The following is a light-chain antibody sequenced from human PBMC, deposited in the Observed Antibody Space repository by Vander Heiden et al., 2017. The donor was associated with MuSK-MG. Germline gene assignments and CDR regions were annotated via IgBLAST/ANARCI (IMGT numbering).Light chain of an antibody. CDR3: AAWDDSLNGWV. V-gene: IGLV1-44*01. CDR1: WSNIGSNI. Sequence: QSVVTQSPSASGTPGQRVTMSCSGSWSNIGSNIVNWYQQLPGTAPKLLIYSNNQRPSGVPDRFSASKSGTSASLAISGLHSEDEAHYHCAAWDDSLNGWVFGGGTRLTVL. CDR2: SNN. J-gene: IGLJ2*01.